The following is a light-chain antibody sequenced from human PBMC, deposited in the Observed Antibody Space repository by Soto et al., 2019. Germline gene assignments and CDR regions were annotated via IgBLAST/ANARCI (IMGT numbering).Light chain of an antibody. CDR2: GAS. CDR3: QQYNNWPPLT. CDR1: KSVSNN. J-gene: IGKJ4*01. Sequence: EIVMTQSPATLSMSPGERAILSCRASKSVSNNLAWYQQKPGQAPRLLIYGASTRATGIPARFSGSGSGTEFTLSISSLQSEDFGIYYCQQYNNWPPLTFGGGTKVEIK. V-gene: IGKV3-15*01.